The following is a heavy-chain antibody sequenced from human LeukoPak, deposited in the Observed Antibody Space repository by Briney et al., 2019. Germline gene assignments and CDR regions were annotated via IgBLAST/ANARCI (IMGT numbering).Heavy chain of an antibody. V-gene: IGHV1-3*01. J-gene: IGHJ4*02. CDR2: INAGIGKT. CDR3: ARDFELAWATGTTTYDY. CDR1: GYTFTSYA. D-gene: IGHD1-1*01. Sequence: ASVEVSCKASGYTFTSYAMHWVRQAPGQRLEWMGWINAGIGKTKYSQKFQGRVTITRDTSASTAYMELSSLRSEDTAVYYCARDFELAWATGTTTYDYWGQGTLVTVSS.